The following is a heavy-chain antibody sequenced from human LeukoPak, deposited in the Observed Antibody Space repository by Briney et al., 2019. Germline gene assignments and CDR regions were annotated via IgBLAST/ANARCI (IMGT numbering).Heavy chain of an antibody. D-gene: IGHD6-13*01. CDR2: TSYDGSNK. CDR1: GFTFSTYS. V-gene: IGHV3-30-3*01. J-gene: IGHJ4*02. CDR3: ARGMWGGAAGASDYLDY. Sequence: PGKSLRLSCAASGFTFSTYSMHWVRQAPGKGLEWVSVTSYDGSNKYHADSVKGLFTISRDNSKTTLYLQMNTLRAEDTAMYYCARGMWGGAAGASDYLDYWGQGTLVTVSS.